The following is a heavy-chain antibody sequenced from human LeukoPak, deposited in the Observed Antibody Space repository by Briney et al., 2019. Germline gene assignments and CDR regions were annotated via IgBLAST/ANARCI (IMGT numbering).Heavy chain of an antibody. CDR2: IYYSGST. CDR1: GGSISSYY. Sequence: SETLSLTCTVSGGSISSYYWSWIRQPPGKGLEWIGFIYYSGSTNYNPSLKSRVTISVATSKNQFSLKLSSVTAADTAVYYCARGNGYCSSTSCPHWFDPWGQGTLVTVSS. J-gene: IGHJ5*02. D-gene: IGHD2-2*01. V-gene: IGHV4-59*12. CDR3: ARGNGYCSSTSCPHWFDP.